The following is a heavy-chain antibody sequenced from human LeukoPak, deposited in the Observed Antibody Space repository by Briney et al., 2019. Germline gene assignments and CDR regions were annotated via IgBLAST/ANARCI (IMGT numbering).Heavy chain of an antibody. V-gene: IGHV3-30*04. J-gene: IGHJ4*02. CDR3: ATPSVKWALQVDY. CDR2: ISYDGSNK. D-gene: IGHD1-26*01. CDR1: GFTFSRYA. Sequence: GGSLRLSCAASGFTFSRYAMHWVRQAPGKGLEWVAVISYDGSNKYYADSVKGRFTISRDNSKNTLYLQMNSLRAEDTAVYYCATPSVKWALQVDYWGQGTLVTVSS.